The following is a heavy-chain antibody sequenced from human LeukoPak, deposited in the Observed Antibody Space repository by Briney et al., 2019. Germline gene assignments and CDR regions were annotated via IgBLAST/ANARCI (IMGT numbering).Heavy chain of an antibody. V-gene: IGHV7-4-1*02. CDR3: VSGAYYDYVWGSYRPGLDY. D-gene: IGHD3-16*02. CDR2: INTNTGNP. Sequence: ASVKVSCKASGYTFTSYAMNWVRQAPGQGLEWMGWINTNTGNPTYAQGFTGRFVFSLDTSVSTAYLQISSLKAGDTAVYYCVSGAYYDYVWGSYRPGLDYWGQGTLVTVSS. CDR1: GYTFTSYA. J-gene: IGHJ4*02.